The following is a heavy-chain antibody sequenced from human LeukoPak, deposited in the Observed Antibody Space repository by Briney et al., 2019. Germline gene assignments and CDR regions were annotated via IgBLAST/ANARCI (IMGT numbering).Heavy chain of an antibody. CDR2: ISSSGSTI. J-gene: IGHJ4*02. V-gene: IGHV3-11*01. CDR1: GFTFSDYY. CDR3: ARLDYYDSSGYYPLIDY. D-gene: IGHD3-22*01. Sequence: GGSLRLSCAASGFTFSDYYMSWIRQAPGKGLEWVSYISSSGSTIYYADSVKGRFTISRDNAKNSLYLQMNSLRAEDTAVYYCARLDYYDSSGYYPLIDYWGQGTLVTVSS.